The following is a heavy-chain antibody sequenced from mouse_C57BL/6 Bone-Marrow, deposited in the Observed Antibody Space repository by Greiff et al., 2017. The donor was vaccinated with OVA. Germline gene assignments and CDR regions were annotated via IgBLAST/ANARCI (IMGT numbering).Heavy chain of an antibody. CDR3: ARCMYYGSSPYYFDY. V-gene: IGHV1-53*01. J-gene: IGHJ2*01. D-gene: IGHD1-1*01. CDR2: INPSNGGT. Sequence: QVQLQQPGPELVKPGASVKLSCKASGYTFTSYWMHWVKQRPGQGLEWIGNINPSNGGTNYNEKFKSKATLTVDKSSSTAYMQLSSLTSEDSAVYYCARCMYYGSSPYYFDYWGQGTTLTVSS. CDR1: GYTFTSYW.